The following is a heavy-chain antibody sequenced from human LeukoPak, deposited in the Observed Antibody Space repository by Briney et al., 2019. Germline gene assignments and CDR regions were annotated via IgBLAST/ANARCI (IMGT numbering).Heavy chain of an antibody. J-gene: IGHJ3*02. CDR1: GFTFSSYSM. CDR2: ISLTGRT. CDR3: ARRNDFDI. V-gene: IGHV4-4*02. Sequence: GSLRLSCAASGFTFSSYSMNWVRQPPGQGLEWIGEISLTGRTNYNPSLIGRVIMSLDESRNQLSLTLTSVTAADTAVYYCARRNDFDIWGQGTMVTVSS.